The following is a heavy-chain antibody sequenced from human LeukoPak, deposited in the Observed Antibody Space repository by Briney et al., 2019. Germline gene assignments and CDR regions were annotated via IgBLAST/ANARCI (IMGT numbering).Heavy chain of an antibody. CDR2: IIPILGLA. CDR1: GGTFSSYT. CDR3: ASHYGSGSYASDY. J-gene: IGHJ4*02. V-gene: IGHV1-69*02. D-gene: IGHD3-10*01. Sequence: SVTVSCKASGGTFSSYTLSWVRQAPGQGLEWMGRIIPILGLANYAQKFQGRVTITADKSTGTAYMELSSTRSEDTAVYYCASHYGSGSYASDYWGQGTLVTVSS.